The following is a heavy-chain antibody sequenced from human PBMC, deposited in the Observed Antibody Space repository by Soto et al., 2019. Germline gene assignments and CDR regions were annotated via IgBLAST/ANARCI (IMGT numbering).Heavy chain of an antibody. J-gene: IGHJ4*02. CDR2: IYYSGST. V-gene: IGHV4-59*08. CDR3: ARRNSGYDY. D-gene: IGHD5-12*01. Sequence: SETLSLTCTVSGGSIRSYYWSWIRQPPGKGLEWIGYIYYSGSTNYNPSLKSRVTISVDTSKNQFSLKLSSVTAADTAVYYCARRNSGYDYWGQGTLVTVSS. CDR1: GGSIRSYY.